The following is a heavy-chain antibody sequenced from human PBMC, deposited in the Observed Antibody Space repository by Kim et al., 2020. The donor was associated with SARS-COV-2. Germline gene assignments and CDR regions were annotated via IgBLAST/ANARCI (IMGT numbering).Heavy chain of an antibody. V-gene: IGHV4-59*11. D-gene: IGHD6-19*01. CDR3: ARDLRQWRGLAPNWYFDL. J-gene: IGHJ2*01. CDR2: IYYSGST. Sequence: SETLSLTCTVSGGSISSHYWSWIRQPPGKGLEWIGYIYYSGSTNYNPSLKSRVTISVDTSKNQFSLKLSSVTAADTAVYYCARDLRQWRGLAPNWYFDLWGRGTLVTVSS. CDR1: GGSISSHY.